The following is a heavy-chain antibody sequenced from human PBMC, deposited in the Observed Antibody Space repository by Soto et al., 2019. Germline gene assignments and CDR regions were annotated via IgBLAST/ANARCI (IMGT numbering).Heavy chain of an antibody. J-gene: IGHJ4*02. CDR1: GFTFSNYW. Sequence: VGSLRLSCVASGFTFSNYWMTWVRQAPGKGLEWVANIKQDGSEKLYVGSVKGRFTVSRDNADNSLYLDMNSLRAEDTAVYYCARRMTAVTIIDYWGQGTLVTVSS. CDR2: IKQDGSEK. V-gene: IGHV3-7*03. CDR3: ARRMTAVTIIDY. D-gene: IGHD4-17*01.